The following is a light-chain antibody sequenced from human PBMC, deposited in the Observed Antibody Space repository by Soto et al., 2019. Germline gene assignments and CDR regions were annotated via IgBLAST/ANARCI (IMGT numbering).Light chain of an antibody. Sequence: IVLTQYAGTLSLSPGERSTLSCRASQSVXSNFAWYQQQPGQAPRILXDDASTMVTGGPARLSGSGFGTEFSLTISSLQSQDFAVYYCHQYLKGPLTFGGGTKVDIK. CDR3: HQYLKGPLT. J-gene: IGKJ4*01. CDR2: DAS. CDR1: QSVXSN. V-gene: IGKV3-15*01.